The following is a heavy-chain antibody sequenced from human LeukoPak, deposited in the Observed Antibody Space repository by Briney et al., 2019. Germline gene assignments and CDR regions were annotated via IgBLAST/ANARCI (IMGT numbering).Heavy chain of an antibody. D-gene: IGHD6-19*01. J-gene: IGHJ4*02. CDR2: IYYSGST. V-gene: IGHV4-59*01. CDR1: GGSIRSYY. Sequence: NASETLSLTCTVSGGSIRSYYWSWIRQPPGKGLEWIGYIYYSGSTNYNPSLESRVTISVDTSKNQFSLNLSSVTAADTAVYYCARVLPYSSGWGVDYWGQGTLVTVSS. CDR3: ARVLPYSSGWGVDY.